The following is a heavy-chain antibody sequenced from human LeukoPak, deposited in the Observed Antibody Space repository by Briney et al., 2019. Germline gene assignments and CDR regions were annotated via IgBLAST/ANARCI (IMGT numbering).Heavy chain of an antibody. D-gene: IGHD3-22*01. V-gene: IGHV3-30*02. Sequence: PGGSLRLSCAASGFTFSSYGMHWVRKAPGKGLEWVAFIRYDGSNKYYADSVKGRFTISRDNSKNTLYLQMNSLRAEDTAVYYCAKDLYYYDSSGYSTYFDYWGQGTLVTVSS. CDR3: AKDLYYYDSSGYSTYFDY. CDR2: IRYDGSNK. J-gene: IGHJ4*02. CDR1: GFTFSSYG.